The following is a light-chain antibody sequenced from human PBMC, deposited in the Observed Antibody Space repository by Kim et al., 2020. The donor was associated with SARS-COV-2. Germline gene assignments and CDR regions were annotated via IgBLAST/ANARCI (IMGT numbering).Light chain of an antibody. Sequence: EIVMTQSPATLSVSPGERATLSCRASQTVVSNLVWYQQKPGQAPRILIYAASMRATGVPARFSGSGSGTEFTLTISSLQSEDSAIYYSQQYDNCPQTFRQDNELEI. CDR3: QQYDNCPQT. V-gene: IGKV3-15*01. J-gene: IGKJ2*01. CDR1: QTVVSN. CDR2: AAS.